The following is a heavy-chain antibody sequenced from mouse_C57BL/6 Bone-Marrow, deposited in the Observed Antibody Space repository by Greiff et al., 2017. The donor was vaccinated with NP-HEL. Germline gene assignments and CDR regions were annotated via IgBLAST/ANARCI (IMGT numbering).Heavy chain of an antibody. CDR1: GFTFSDYY. V-gene: IGHV5-16*01. D-gene: IGHD1-1*01. Sequence: VQLKESEGGLVQPGSSMKLSCTASGFTFSDYYMAWVRQVPEKGLEWVANINYDGSSTYYLDSLKSRFIISRDNAKNILYLQMSSLKSEDTATYYCARGLITTVVATDYAMDYWGQGTSVTVSS. CDR3: ARGLITTVVATDYAMDY. J-gene: IGHJ4*01. CDR2: INYDGSST.